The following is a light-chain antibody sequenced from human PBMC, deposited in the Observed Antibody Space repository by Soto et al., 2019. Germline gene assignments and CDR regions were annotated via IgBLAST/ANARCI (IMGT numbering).Light chain of an antibody. V-gene: IGLV4-69*01. CDR3: QTWGTGIQVI. CDR2: LNSDGSH. CDR1: SGHSTYA. Sequence: QLVLTQSPSASASLGASVKLTCTLSSGHSTYAIAWHQQQPEKGPRYLMKLNSDGSHSKGDGSPDRFSGSSSGAERYLTIASLQSEDGADYYCQTWGTGIQVIFGGGTKLTVL. J-gene: IGLJ2*01.